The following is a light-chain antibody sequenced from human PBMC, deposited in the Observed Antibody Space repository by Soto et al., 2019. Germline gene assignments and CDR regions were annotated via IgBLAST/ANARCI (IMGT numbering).Light chain of an antibody. Sequence: DIQMTQSPSSLSASVGDRVTITCRASQSIRSYLNWYQQKPGEAPKLLIYAASTLQSGVPSRFSGSGSGTEFTLTISSLQPEDFATYFCQQSYGTPWTFGQGTKLEIK. CDR1: QSIRSY. V-gene: IGKV1-39*01. J-gene: IGKJ2*02. CDR3: QQSYGTPWT. CDR2: AAS.